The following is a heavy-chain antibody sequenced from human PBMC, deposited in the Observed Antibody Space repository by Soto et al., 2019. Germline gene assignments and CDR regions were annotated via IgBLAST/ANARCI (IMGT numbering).Heavy chain of an antibody. D-gene: IGHD6-13*01. CDR3: ARGIRYSSYSFDY. Sequence: GASVKVSCKASGGTFSSYAISWVRQAPGQGLEWMGGIIPIFGTANYAQKFQGRVTITADESTSTAYMELSSLRSEDTAVYYCARGIRYSSYSFDYWGQGTLVTVSS. CDR1: GGTFSSYA. CDR2: IIPIFGTA. J-gene: IGHJ4*02. V-gene: IGHV1-69*13.